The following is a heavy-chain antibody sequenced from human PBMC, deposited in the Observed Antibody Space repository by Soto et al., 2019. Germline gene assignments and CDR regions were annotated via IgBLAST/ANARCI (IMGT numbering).Heavy chain of an antibody. J-gene: IGHJ3*02. V-gene: IGHV3-15*01. D-gene: IGHD2-15*01. CDR1: GFTFSNAW. CDR2: IKSKTDGGTT. Sequence: GGSLRLSCAASGFTFSNAWTSWVRQAPGKGLEWVGRIKSKTDGGTTDYAAPVKGRLTISRDDSKNTLYLQMNSLKTEDTAVYYCTTDPNIVVVVAATPAFDIWGQGTMVTVSS. CDR3: TTDPNIVVVVAATPAFDI.